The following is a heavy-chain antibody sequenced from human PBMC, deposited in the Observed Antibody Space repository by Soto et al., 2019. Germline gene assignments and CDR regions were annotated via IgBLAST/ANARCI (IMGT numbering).Heavy chain of an antibody. Sequence: ASVKVSCKASGYTFTSYGISWVRQAPGQGLEWMGWISAYNGNTNYAQKLQGRVTMTTDTSTSTAYMELRSLRSDDTAVYYCARDKQMVYDKKDAFDIWSQGTMVTVSS. V-gene: IGHV1-18*01. J-gene: IGHJ3*02. CDR1: GYTFTSYG. CDR2: ISAYNGNT. D-gene: IGHD2-8*01. CDR3: ARDKQMVYDKKDAFDI.